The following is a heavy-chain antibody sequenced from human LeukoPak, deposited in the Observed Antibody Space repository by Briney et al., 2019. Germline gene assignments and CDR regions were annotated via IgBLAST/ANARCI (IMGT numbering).Heavy chain of an antibody. V-gene: IGHV1-69*04. CDR3: ARDGGIAAAGTVH. D-gene: IGHD6-13*01. CDR2: IIPILGIA. J-gene: IGHJ4*02. Sequence: SVMVSCKASGGTFSSYAISWVRQAPGQGLEWMGRIIPILGIANYAQKFQGRVTITADKSTSTAYMELSSLRSEDTAVYYCARDGGIAAAGTVHWGQGTLVTVSS. CDR1: GGTFSSYA.